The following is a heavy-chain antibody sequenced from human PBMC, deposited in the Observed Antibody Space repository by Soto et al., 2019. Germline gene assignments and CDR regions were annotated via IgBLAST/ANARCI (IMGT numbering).Heavy chain of an antibody. V-gene: IGHV3-23*01. J-gene: IGHJ4*02. D-gene: IGHD6-19*01. CDR1: GFTFSSYA. CDR2: ISGSGGST. Sequence: GGSLRLSCAASGFTFSSYAMSWVRQAPGKGLEWVSAISGSGGSTYYADSVKGRFTISRDNSKNTPYLQMNSLRAEDTAVYYCAKELGKAVAGTDFDYWGQGTLVTVSS. CDR3: AKELGKAVAGTDFDY.